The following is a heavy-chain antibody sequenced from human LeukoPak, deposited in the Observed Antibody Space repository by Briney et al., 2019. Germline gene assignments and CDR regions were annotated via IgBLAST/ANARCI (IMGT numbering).Heavy chain of an antibody. Sequence: SETLSLTCTVSGGSISSSSYYWGWIRQPPGKGLEWIGSIYYSGSTYYNPSLKSRVTISVDTSKNQFSLKLSSVTAADTAVHYCARHRPTSLYSSSWYSDAFDIWGQGTMVTVSS. J-gene: IGHJ3*02. D-gene: IGHD6-13*01. CDR1: GGSISSSSYY. V-gene: IGHV4-39*01. CDR2: IYYSGST. CDR3: ARHRPTSLYSSSWYSDAFDI.